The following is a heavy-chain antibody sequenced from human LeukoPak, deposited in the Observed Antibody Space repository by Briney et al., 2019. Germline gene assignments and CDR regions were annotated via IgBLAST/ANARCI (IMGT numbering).Heavy chain of an antibody. Sequence: PGGSLRLSCAASGFTFSNYNMNWVRQAPGKGLEWVSSISSSGSYIYYADSVKGRFTIPRDNGKNSLYLQMNSLRAEGTAVYYCAELGITMIGGVWGKGTTVTISS. CDR2: ISSSGSYI. V-gene: IGHV3-21*01. CDR1: GFTFSNYN. CDR3: AELGITMIGGV. J-gene: IGHJ6*04. D-gene: IGHD3-10*02.